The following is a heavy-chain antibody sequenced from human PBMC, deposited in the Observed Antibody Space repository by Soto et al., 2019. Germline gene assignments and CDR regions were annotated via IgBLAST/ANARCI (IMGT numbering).Heavy chain of an antibody. D-gene: IGHD1-7*01. Sequence: GSLRLSGAASGFTFSNYGMSWVRQAPGKGLEWVSTISGSGDSTYYAESVKGRFTISRDNSKNILYLQMDSLRAEDTAVYYCARDTGSWNYDYWGQGTLVTVSS. CDR2: ISGSGDST. CDR1: GFTFSNYG. V-gene: IGHV3-23*01. J-gene: IGHJ4*02. CDR3: ARDTGSWNYDY.